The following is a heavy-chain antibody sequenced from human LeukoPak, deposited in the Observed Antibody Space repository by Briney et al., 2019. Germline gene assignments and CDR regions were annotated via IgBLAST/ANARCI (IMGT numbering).Heavy chain of an antibody. D-gene: IGHD1-26*01. CDR3: ARGGEIKRDFSGSSHYFYYYGMDV. V-gene: IGHV1-2*04. Sequence: ASVKVSCTASGYTFTGYYMHWVRQAPGQGLEWMGWINPNSGGTNYAQKFQGWVTMTRDTSISTAYMELSRLRSDGTAVYYCARGGEIKRDFSGSSHYFYYYGMDVWGQGTTVTVSS. CDR2: INPNSGGT. CDR1: GYTFTGYY. J-gene: IGHJ6*02.